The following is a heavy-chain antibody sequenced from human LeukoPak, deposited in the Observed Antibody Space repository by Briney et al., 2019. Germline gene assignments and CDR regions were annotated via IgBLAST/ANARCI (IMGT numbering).Heavy chain of an antibody. CDR1: GGSISSYY. Sequence: SETLSLTCTVSGGSISSYYWSWIRQPPGKGLEWIGYIYYSGSTTYNPSLKGRVTISVDTSKNQSSLKLSSVTAADTAVYYCARAPHYYGSVYYFDYWGQGTLVTVSS. J-gene: IGHJ4*02. D-gene: IGHD3-10*01. CDR3: ARAPHYYGSVYYFDY. V-gene: IGHV4-59*01. CDR2: IYYSGST.